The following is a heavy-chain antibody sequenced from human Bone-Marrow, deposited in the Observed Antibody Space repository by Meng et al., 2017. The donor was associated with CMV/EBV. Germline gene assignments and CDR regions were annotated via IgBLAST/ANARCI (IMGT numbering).Heavy chain of an antibody. J-gene: IGHJ6*02. Sequence: GGSLRLSCAASGFTFTTFWMTWVRQAPGKGLEWVANIKEDGSGQWYEDSVKGRFIISRDNAKKSVYLQMNSLRAEDTAVYYCAREGEQDIVVVPAAYRGVYYYYGMDVWGQGTTVTVSS. CDR3: AREGEQDIVVVPAAYRGVYYYYGMDV. D-gene: IGHD2-2*01. CDR2: IKEDGSGQ. V-gene: IGHV3-7*01. CDR1: GFTFTTFW.